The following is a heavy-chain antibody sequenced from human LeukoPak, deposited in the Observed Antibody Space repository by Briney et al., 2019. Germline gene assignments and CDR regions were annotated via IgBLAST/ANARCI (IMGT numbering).Heavy chain of an antibody. CDR3: AKGVDSSLGGNDAFDV. CDR2: INWNSDTI. Sequence: GGSLRLSCAASGFTFDDYGMSWVRQAPGKGLEWVSGINWNSDTIGYADSVKGRFTIFRDNAKNTLYLQLNSLRPEDMALYYCAKGVDSSLGGNDAFDVWGQGAMVTVSS. D-gene: IGHD3-22*01. V-gene: IGHV3-20*04. J-gene: IGHJ3*01. CDR1: GFTFDDYG.